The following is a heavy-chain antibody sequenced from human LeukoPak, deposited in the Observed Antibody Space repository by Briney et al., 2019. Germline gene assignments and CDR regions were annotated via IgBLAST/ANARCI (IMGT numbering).Heavy chain of an antibody. CDR2: INPSGGST. CDR3: ARVDQRYCSSTSCFDY. V-gene: IGHV1-46*01. D-gene: IGHD2-2*01. J-gene: IGHJ4*02. Sequence: ASVKVSCKASGYTFTSYYMHWVRQAPGQGLEWMGIINPSGGSTSYAQKFQGRVTMTRDTSTSTVYMELSSLRSEDTAVYYCARVDQRYCSSTSCFDYWGQGTLVTVSS. CDR1: GYTFTSYY.